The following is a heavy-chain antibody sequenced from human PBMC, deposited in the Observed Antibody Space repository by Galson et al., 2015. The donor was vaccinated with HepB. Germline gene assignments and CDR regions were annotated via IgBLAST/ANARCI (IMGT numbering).Heavy chain of an antibody. D-gene: IGHD5/OR15-5a*01. CDR2: ISSTSTYI. Sequence: SLRLSCAASGFSFRTYRMTWVRQAPGKGLDWVSCISSTSTYIAYTDSVKGRFTISRDNAKSSVYLQMNDLRAEDTAVYFCAKSVLKGGHWYFDIWGRGTLVTVSS. V-gene: IGHV3-21*01. J-gene: IGHJ2*01. CDR1: GFSFRTYR. CDR3: AKSVLKGGHWYFDI.